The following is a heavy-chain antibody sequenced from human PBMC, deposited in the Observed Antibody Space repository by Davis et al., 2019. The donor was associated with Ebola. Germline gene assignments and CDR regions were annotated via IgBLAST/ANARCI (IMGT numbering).Heavy chain of an antibody. CDR1: GFTFSNYG. CDR3: ARQESLYGSIDT. D-gene: IGHD6-13*01. Sequence: GGSLRLSCAASGFTFSNYGLHWVRQAPGKGLEWVAGLLYDGSKEFYADSVKGRFTISRDNAKNSVDLQMNSLKASDSAMYYCARQESLYGSIDTWGQGTLVTVSS. CDR2: LLYDGSKE. J-gene: IGHJ5*02. V-gene: IGHV3-30*03.